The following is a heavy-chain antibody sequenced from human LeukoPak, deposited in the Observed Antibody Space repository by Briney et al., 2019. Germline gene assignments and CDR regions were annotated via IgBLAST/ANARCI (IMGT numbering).Heavy chain of an antibody. J-gene: IGHJ4*02. CDR3: AKGSGYYFHY. CDR1: GFTFSSYV. Sequence: PGGSLRLSCAASGFTFSSYVMRWVRQAPGKGLEWVSTISGSDGSTYYADSVKGRFTISRDNSKNTLYLQMNSLRAEDAAVYYCAKGSGYYFHYWGQGTLVTVSS. CDR2: ISGSDGST. V-gene: IGHV3-23*01. D-gene: IGHD1-1*01.